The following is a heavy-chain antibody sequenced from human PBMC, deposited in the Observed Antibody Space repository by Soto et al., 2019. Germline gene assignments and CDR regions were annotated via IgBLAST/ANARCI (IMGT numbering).Heavy chain of an antibody. J-gene: IGHJ4*02. CDR1: GFIFSSYS. V-gene: IGHV3-21*01. Sequence: PGGSLRLSCPASGFIFSSYSMNWVRQAPGKGLEWVSSITRSSSYIYYADSVKGRFTISREKAKNSLYLQMNSLRAEDTSVYYCPRADDSRFPPPLDYWGQGALVTVSS. CDR2: ITRSSSYI. CDR3: PRADDSRFPPPLDY. D-gene: IGHD3-22*01.